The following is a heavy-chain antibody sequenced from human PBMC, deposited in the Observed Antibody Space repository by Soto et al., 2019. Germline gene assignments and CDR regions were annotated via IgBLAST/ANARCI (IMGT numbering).Heavy chain of an antibody. V-gene: IGHV3-33*06. CDR3: AKEFWSGPFDY. J-gene: IGHJ4*02. D-gene: IGHD3-3*01. Sequence: GGSLRLSCAESGFTSSSYVMHWVRQAPGKGLEWVAVMWYDGSNKYYADSVKGRFTISRDNSKNTLYLQMNSLRAEDTAVYYCAKEFWSGPFDYWGQGT. CDR1: GFTSSSYV. CDR2: MWYDGSNK.